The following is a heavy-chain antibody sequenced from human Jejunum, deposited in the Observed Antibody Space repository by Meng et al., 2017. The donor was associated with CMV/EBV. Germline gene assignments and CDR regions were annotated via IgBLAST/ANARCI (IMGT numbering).Heavy chain of an antibody. CDR3: ARDPYNTRANPFDP. V-gene: IGHV1-18*01. CDR1: GGTFNSFV. Sequence: QFHLWQSGAEVKNPGSSVKVSCKASGGTFNSFVIIWVRQAPGQGLEWMGWISAYNGNTNYAQTLQGRLTMTTDTSTSTAYMELRSLRSDDTAVYYCARDPYNTRANPFDPWGQGSLVTVSS. CDR2: ISAYNGNT. D-gene: IGHD3-3*01. J-gene: IGHJ5*02.